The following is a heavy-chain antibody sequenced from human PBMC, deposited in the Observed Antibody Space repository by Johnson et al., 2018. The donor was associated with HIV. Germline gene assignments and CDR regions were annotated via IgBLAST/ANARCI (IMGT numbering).Heavy chain of an antibody. CDR2: IRYDGSNK. D-gene: IGHD6-19*01. CDR1: GFTFISYD. J-gene: IGHJ3*02. CDR3: AKLGLLAVADDAFDI. V-gene: IGHV3-30*02. Sequence: QMQLVESGGGVGQPGRSLKVPCAASGFTFISYDTQWVRQAPGKGLEWVAVIRYDGSNKYYADSMKVRFTISRDNSKNTLYLQMNSLRAEDTAVYYCAKLGLLAVADDAFDIWGQGTMVTVSS.